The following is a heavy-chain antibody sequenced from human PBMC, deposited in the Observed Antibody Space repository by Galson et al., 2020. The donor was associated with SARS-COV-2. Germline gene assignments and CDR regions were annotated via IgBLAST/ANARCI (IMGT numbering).Heavy chain of an antibody. V-gene: IGHV4-30-4*01. CDR3: ARADYDFWSGYLAVHYYFDY. D-gene: IGHD3-3*01. CDR1: GGSISSGDYY. J-gene: IGHJ4*02. Sequence: SETLSLTCTVSGGSISSGDYYWSWIRQPPGKGLEWIGYIYYSGSTYYNPSLKSRVTISVDTSKNQFSLKLSSVTAADTAVYYCARADYDFWSGYLAVHYYFDYWGQGTLVTVSS. CDR2: IYYSGST.